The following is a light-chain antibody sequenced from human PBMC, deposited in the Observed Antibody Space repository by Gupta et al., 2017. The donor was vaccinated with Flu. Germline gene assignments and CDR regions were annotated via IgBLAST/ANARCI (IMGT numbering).Light chain of an antibody. CDR1: SSYVGTYNR. Sequence: QSALTQPPSVSGSPGQSVTISCTGTSSYVGTYNRVSWYQQSPGTAPKLMIYEVSNRPSGVPDLFSGSKSGNTASLTISGLQGEDEADYYCSSHTSSYTFVFGTGTKVTVL. J-gene: IGLJ1*01. V-gene: IGLV2-18*02. CDR3: SSHTSSYTFV. CDR2: EVS.